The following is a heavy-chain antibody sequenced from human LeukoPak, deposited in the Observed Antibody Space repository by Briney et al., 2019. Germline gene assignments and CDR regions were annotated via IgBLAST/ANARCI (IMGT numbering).Heavy chain of an antibody. CDR2: INPNSGGT. V-gene: IGHV1-2*02. J-gene: IGHJ4*02. Sequence: ASVKVSCKASGYTFTGYYMHWVRQAPGQGLEWMGWINPNSGGTNYAQKFQGRVTLTRDTSTSTAYMELRSLRSDDTAVYYCARRRVYSGSYVFDYWGQGTLVTVSS. D-gene: IGHD1-26*01. CDR1: GYTFTGYY. CDR3: ARRRVYSGSYVFDY.